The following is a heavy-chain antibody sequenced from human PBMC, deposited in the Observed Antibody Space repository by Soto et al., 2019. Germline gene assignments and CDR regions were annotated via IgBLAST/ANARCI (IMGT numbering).Heavy chain of an antibody. CDR1: GFTFDDYA. J-gene: IGHJ4*02. V-gene: IGHV3-9*01. CDR2: ISWNSGSI. D-gene: IGHD6-19*01. CDR3: AKGPFAREAVASYYFDY. Sequence: EVQLVESGGGLVQPGRSLRLSCAASGFTFDDYAMHWVRQAPGKGLEWVSGISWNSGSIGYADSVKGQFTISRDNAKNSLYLQMNSLRAEDTALYYCAKGPFAREAVASYYFDYWGQGTLVTVSS.